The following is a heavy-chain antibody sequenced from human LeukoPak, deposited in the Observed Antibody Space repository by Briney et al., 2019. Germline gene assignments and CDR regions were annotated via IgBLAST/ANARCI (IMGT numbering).Heavy chain of an antibody. Sequence: GGSLRLSCAASGFTFSNSWMHWVRQAPGKGLVWVSSINADGSTTNYADSAKGRFTISRDNAKNTLYVQMNSLRVEDTAVYYCVRALTGTDDFWGQGTLVTVSS. V-gene: IGHV3-74*01. J-gene: IGHJ4*02. D-gene: IGHD1-7*01. CDR1: GFTFSNSW. CDR3: VRALTGTDDF. CDR2: INADGSTT.